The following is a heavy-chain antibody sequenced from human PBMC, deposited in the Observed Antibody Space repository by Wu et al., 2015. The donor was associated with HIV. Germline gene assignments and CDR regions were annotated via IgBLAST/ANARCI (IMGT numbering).Heavy chain of an antibody. J-gene: IGHJ3*02. CDR1: GGTFSSYA. Sequence: QVQLVQSGAEVKKPGSSVKVSCKASGGTFSSYAISWVRQAPGQGLEWMGRIIPIFGTANYAQKFQGRVTITADESTSTAYMELSSLRSEDTAVYYCAREGTYYYDSSGYSADAFDIWGQGTMVTGLF. CDR2: IIPIFGTA. D-gene: IGHD3-22*01. CDR3: AREGTYYYDSSGYSADAFDI. V-gene: IGHV1-69*13.